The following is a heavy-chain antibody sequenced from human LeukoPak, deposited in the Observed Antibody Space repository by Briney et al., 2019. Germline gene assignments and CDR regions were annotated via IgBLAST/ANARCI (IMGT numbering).Heavy chain of an antibody. D-gene: IGHD6-13*01. CDR3: ASEGVGYSSSWYAFHY. V-gene: IGHV3-21*01. CDR1: GFTFSSYN. J-gene: IGHJ4*02. Sequence: GGSLRLSCAASGFTFSSYNMNWVRQAPGNGLEWVSSISTSNSYIYYADSVKGRFTISRDNAKNSLYLQMNSLRAEDTAVYYCASEGVGYSSSWYAFHYWGQGTLVTVSS. CDR2: ISTSNSYI.